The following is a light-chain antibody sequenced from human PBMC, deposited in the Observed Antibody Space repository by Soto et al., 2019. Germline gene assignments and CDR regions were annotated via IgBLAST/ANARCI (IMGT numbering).Light chain of an antibody. CDR3: QQYNNWPHT. V-gene: IGKV3-15*01. J-gene: IGKJ4*01. CDR1: QSVNSN. Sequence: EIVMTQSPATLSVSPGERATLSCRASQSVNSNLAWFQQKPGQAPRLLIYGASTRATGIPARFSGRGSGREFTLTISSLQSEDFAGYYCQQYNNWPHTFGGGTKVEIK. CDR2: GAS.